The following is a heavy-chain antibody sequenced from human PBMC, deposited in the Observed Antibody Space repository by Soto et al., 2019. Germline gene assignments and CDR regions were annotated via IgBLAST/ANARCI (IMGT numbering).Heavy chain of an antibody. CDR1: GYTFTDHY. D-gene: IGHD2-15*01. CDR2: INPHSGDT. J-gene: IGHJ5*02. CDR3: ARASGYCSGGSCRNWFDP. V-gene: IGHV1-2*02. Sequence: QVQLVQSGAEVKKPGASVKVSYVASGYTFTDHYIHWVRQAPGQGLEWMGWINPHSGDTIYAQKFQGRVTLTRDTSISTAYMELSRLRSEDTAVYYCARASGYCSGGSCRNWFDPWGQGTLVTVSS.